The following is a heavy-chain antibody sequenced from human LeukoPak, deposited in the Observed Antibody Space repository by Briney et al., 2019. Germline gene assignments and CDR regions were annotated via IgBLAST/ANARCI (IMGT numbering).Heavy chain of an antibody. CDR3: ARDLTTGIAAADNDY. J-gene: IGHJ4*02. CDR2: ISAYNGNT. V-gene: IGHV1-18*01. Sequence: ASVKVSCKAPGYTFTSYGISWVRQAPGQGLEWMGWISAYNGNTNYAQKLQGRVTMTTDTSTSTAYMELRSQRSDDTAVYYCARDLTTGIAAADNDYWGQGTLVTVSS. CDR1: GYTFTSYG. D-gene: IGHD6-13*01.